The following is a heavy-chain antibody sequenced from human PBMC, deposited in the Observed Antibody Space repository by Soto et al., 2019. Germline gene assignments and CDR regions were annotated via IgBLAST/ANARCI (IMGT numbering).Heavy chain of an antibody. CDR1: GFTFSSYG. CDR3: ANDEVTAGYYYYGMDE. V-gene: IGHV3-30*18. J-gene: IGHJ6*02. CDR2: ISYDGNNK. Sequence: QAQLVESGGGVVRPGRSLRLSCAASGFTFSSYGMHWVRQAPGKGLEWVAVISYDGNNKYYADSVKGRFTSDRAKSKNTLFLQMNGLSSEETAVCYGANDEVTAGYYYYGMDEWGQGTKV.